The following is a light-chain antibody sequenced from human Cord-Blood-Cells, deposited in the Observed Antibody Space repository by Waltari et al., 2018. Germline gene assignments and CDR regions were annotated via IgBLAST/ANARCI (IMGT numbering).Light chain of an antibody. CDR2: AAS. Sequence: DIQMTQCPSSLSASVGDSVTTTCRASQGISNYLAWYQQKPGKVPKLLIYAASTLQSGVPSRFSGSGSGTDFTLTISSLQPEDVATYYCQKYNSAPWTFGQGTKVEIK. CDR1: QGISNY. V-gene: IGKV1-27*01. CDR3: QKYNSAPWT. J-gene: IGKJ1*01.